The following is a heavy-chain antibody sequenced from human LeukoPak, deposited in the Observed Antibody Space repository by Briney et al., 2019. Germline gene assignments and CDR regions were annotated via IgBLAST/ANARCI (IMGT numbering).Heavy chain of an antibody. D-gene: IGHD6-19*01. CDR3: TWGSSGWYRGGLGY. Sequence: GGSLRFSCAASGLTFSNAWMSWVRQAPGKGLEWVGRIKSKTDGGTTDYAAPVKGRFTISRDDSKNTLCLQMNSLKTEDTAVYYCTWGSSGWYRGGLGYWGQGTLVTVSS. V-gene: IGHV3-15*01. CDR1: GLTFSNAW. J-gene: IGHJ4*02. CDR2: IKSKTDGGTT.